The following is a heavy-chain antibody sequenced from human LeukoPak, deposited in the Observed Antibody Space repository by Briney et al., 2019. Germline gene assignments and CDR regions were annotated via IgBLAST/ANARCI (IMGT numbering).Heavy chain of an antibody. Sequence: GGSLRLSCAASGFTFSSYGMHWVRQAPGKGLEWVAVISYDGSNKYYADSVKGRFTISRDNSKNTLYLQMNSLRAEDPAVYYCATPKDPITMIVVALDYWGQGTLVTVSS. CDR2: ISYDGSNK. CDR1: GFTFSSYG. D-gene: IGHD3-22*01. J-gene: IGHJ4*02. V-gene: IGHV3-30*03. CDR3: ATPKDPITMIVVALDY.